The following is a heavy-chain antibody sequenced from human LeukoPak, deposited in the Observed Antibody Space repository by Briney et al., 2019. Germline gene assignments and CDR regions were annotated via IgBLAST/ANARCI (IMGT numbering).Heavy chain of an antibody. D-gene: IGHD3-10*01. CDR2: INPNSGGT. CDR1: GYTFTGYY. CDR3: ARDRDYYGSGEGDY. V-gene: IGHV1-2*06. Sequence: ASVKVSCKASGYTFTGYYMHWVRQAPGQGLEWMGRINPNSGGTNYAQTFQGRVTMTRDTSISTAYMELSRLRSDDTAVYYCARDRDYYGSGEGDYWGQGTLVTVSS. J-gene: IGHJ4*02.